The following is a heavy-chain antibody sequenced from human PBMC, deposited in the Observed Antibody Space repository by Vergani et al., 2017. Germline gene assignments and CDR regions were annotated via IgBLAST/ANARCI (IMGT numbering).Heavy chain of an antibody. CDR2: ISWNSNSI. V-gene: IGHV3-9*02. CDR3: AKDLGTSSGGGWFDP. CDR1: GFTSAGYA. Sequence: EVQLEESGGGLVLPGRSLRLSCVASGFTSAGYAMHWVRQAPGKGLEWVSGISWNSNSIGYADSVKGRFTISRDNAKNSLYLQMNSLRAEDTALYYCAKDLGTSSGGGWFDPWGKGTLVTVYS. D-gene: IGHD6-6*01. J-gene: IGHJ5*02.